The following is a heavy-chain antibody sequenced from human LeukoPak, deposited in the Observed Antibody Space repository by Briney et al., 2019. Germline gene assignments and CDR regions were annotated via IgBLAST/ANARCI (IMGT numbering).Heavy chain of an antibody. J-gene: IGHJ4*02. CDR2: IYSGGST. CDR3: AGGYSSSWVSFDY. CDR1: GFTVSSNY. Sequence: GGSLRLSCAASGFTVSSNYMSWVRQAPGKGLEWVSVIYSGGSTYYADSVKGRFTISRDNSKNTLYLQMNSLRAEDTAVYYCAGGYSSSWVSFDYWGQGTLVTVSS. D-gene: IGHD6-13*01. V-gene: IGHV3-53*05.